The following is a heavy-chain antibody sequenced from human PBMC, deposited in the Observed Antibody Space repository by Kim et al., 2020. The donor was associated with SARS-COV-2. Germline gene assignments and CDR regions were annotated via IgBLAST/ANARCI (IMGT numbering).Heavy chain of an antibody. J-gene: IGHJ4*02. CDR3: AKDDHNSSWYGPDY. D-gene: IGHD6-13*01. CDR1: GFTFSSYG. Sequence: GGSLRLSCAASGFTFSSYGMHWVRQAPGKGLEWVTTISYDGSNKYYADSVKGRFTISRDNSKNTLSLQMNSLRAEDTALYYCAKDDHNSSWYGPDYWGQG. CDR2: ISYDGSNK. V-gene: IGHV3-30*18.